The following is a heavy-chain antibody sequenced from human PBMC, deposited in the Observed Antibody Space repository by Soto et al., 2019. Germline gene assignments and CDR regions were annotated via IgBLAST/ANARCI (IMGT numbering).Heavy chain of an antibody. V-gene: IGHV3-30*18. CDR1: GFTFSRYG. Sequence: QVQLVESGGGVVQPGRSLRLSCAASGFTFSRYGMHWVRQAPGKGLEWVAVISYDGSNKYYADSVKGRFTISRDNSKNTLYLQMNSLRAEDTAVYYCAKDSSGPIGYWGQGTLVTVSS. D-gene: IGHD3-22*01. CDR2: ISYDGSNK. J-gene: IGHJ4*02. CDR3: AKDSSGPIGY.